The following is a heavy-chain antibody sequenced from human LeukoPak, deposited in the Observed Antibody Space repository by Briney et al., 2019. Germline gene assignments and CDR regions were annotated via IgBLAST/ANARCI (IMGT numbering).Heavy chain of an antibody. CDR2: ISAYNGNT. CDR3: ARDLEDYGEHEVYFDY. CDR1: GYTFTSYG. V-gene: IGHV1-18*01. Sequence: ASVKVFCKASGYTFTSYGISWVRQAPGQGLEWMGWISAYNGNTNYAQKLQGRVTMTTDTSTSTAYMELRSLRSDDTAVYYCARDLEDYGEHEVYFDYWGQGTLVTVFS. J-gene: IGHJ4*02. D-gene: IGHD4-17*01.